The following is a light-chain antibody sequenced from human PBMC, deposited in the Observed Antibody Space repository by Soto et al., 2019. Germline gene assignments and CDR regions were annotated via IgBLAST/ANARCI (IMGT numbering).Light chain of an antibody. Sequence: DIQMTQSPSALSSSVGDTVTVTCRASQSISSWLAWYQQKPGKAPKLLIYDASNLESGVPSRFSGSGSGTEFTLTITTLQPDDFATYFCQHYRRNTWSFGPGTKVDI. J-gene: IGKJ1*01. CDR1: QSISSW. CDR2: DAS. V-gene: IGKV1-5*01. CDR3: QHYRRNTWS.